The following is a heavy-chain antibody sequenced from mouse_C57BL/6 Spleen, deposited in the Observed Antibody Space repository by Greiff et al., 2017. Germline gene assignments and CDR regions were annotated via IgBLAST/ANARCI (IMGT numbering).Heavy chain of an antibody. V-gene: IGHV5-2*01. CDR3: ESLLEYGGPWFAY. Sequence: EVQGVESGGGLVQPGESLKLSCESTEYEFPSHDMSWVRKTPEKRLELVAAINSDGGSTYYPDTRERRIIISRDNTKKTLYLQVSSLRSEDTALYYCESLLEYGGPWFAYWGQGTLVTVSA. D-gene: IGHD2-5*01. CDR2: INSDGGST. J-gene: IGHJ3*01. CDR1: EYEFPSHD.